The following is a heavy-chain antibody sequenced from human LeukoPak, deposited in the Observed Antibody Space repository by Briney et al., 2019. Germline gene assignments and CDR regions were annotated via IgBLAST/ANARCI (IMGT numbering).Heavy chain of an antibody. CDR2: ISYDGSNK. D-gene: IGHD5-24*01. V-gene: IGHV3-30*04. J-gene: IGHJ6*04. CDR3: ARAGRWLPEGV. CDR1: GFTFSSYA. Sequence: GGSLRLSCAASGFTFSSYAMHWVRQAPGKGLEWVAVISYDGSNKYYADSVKGRFTISRDNSKNTLYLQMNSLRAEDTAVYYCARAGRWLPEGVWGKGTTVTVSS.